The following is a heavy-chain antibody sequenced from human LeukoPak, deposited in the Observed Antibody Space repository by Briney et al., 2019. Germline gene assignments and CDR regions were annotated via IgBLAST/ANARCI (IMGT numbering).Heavy chain of an antibody. D-gene: IGHD3-10*01. J-gene: IGHJ4*02. CDR3: AKGRWFGEY. Sequence: GGSLRLSCTASGFTFSSYGMHWVRQAPGKGLEWVAFIPYDGSNKYYADSVKGRFTISRDDSKNTLYLQMNSLTTEDTAVYYCAKGRWFGEYWGQGTLVTVSS. CDR1: GFTFSSYG. CDR2: IPYDGSNK. V-gene: IGHV3-30*02.